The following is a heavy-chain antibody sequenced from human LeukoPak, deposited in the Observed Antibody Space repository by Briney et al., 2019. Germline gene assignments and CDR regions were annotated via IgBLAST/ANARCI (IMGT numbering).Heavy chain of an antibody. CDR3: VRPSNPPH. J-gene: IGHJ4*02. Sequence: GGSLRLSCAASGFTFSSYWMHWVRQAPGKGLVWVSRIYSDGSSTRYADSVKGRFTVSRDTAKNSLYLQMNSLGAEDTAIYYCVRPSNPPHWGQGTLVTVSS. V-gene: IGHV3-74*01. CDR2: IYSDGSST. CDR1: GFTFSSYW.